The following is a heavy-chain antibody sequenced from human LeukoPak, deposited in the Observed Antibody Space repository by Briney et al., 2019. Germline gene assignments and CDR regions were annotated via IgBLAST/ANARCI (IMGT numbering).Heavy chain of an antibody. D-gene: IGHD3-9*01. Sequence: GGSLRLSCAASGFTFSSYGMSWVRQAPGKGLEWVSAISGSGGSTYYADSVKGRFTISRDNSKNTLYLQMNSLRAEDTAVYYCARGTDYDILTGFYYYMDVWGKGTTVTISS. CDR3: ARGTDYDILTGFYYYMDV. CDR1: GFTFSSYG. CDR2: ISGSGGST. J-gene: IGHJ6*03. V-gene: IGHV3-23*01.